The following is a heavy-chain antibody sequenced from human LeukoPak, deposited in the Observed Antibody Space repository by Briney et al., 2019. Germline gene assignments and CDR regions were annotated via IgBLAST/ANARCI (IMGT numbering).Heavy chain of an antibody. J-gene: IGHJ4*02. CDR3: ARADITGTYFDY. D-gene: IGHD1-7*01. CDR2: IYYSGST. V-gene: IGHV4-59*01. Sequence: SETLSLTCTVSGGSISSYYWSWIRQPPGKGLEWIGYIYYSGSTNYNPSLKSRVTTSVDTSKNQFSLKLSSVTAADTAVYYCARADITGTYFDYWGQGTLVTVSS. CDR1: GGSISSYY.